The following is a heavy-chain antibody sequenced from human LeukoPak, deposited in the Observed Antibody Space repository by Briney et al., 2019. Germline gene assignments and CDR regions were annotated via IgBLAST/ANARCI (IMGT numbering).Heavy chain of an antibody. CDR2: INPNSGGT. J-gene: IGHJ4*02. D-gene: IGHD5-18*01. CDR1: GYTFTGYY. V-gene: IGHV1-2*02. CDR3: ARDIKGYSYGLDY. Sequence: GASVKVSCKASGYTFTGYYMHWVRQAPGQGLEWMGWINPNSGGTNYAQKFQGRVTMTRDTSISTAYMELSRLRSDDTAVYYCARDIKGYSYGLDYWGQGTLVTVSS.